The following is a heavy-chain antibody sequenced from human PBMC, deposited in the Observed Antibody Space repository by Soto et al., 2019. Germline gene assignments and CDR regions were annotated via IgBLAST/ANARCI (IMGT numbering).Heavy chain of an antibody. D-gene: IGHD5-18*01. CDR3: AKEHGRGYSNY. CDR1: AFTFSSYA. J-gene: IGHJ4*02. CDR2: ISGSGGNT. Sequence: EVQLLESGGGLVQPGRSLRLSCAASAFTFSSYAMTWVRQAPGKGLEWVSAISGSGGNTYYADSVKGRFTISRDNSKNTLYLQMNSLRAEYTAVYYCAKEHGRGYSNYWGQGTLVTVSS. V-gene: IGHV3-23*01.